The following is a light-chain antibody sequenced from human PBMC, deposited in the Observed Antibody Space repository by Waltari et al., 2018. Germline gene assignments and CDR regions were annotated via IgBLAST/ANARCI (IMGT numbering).Light chain of an antibody. V-gene: IGKV1-5*03. CDR3: QQCNSYLLT. Sequence: DIQMTQSPSTLSASVGDRVTITCRASQSIGSSLAWYQQKQGKAPKVVIYEASSLESGVPSRFSGSGSGTEFTLTISRLQPDDFATYYCQQCNSYLLTFGGGTKVEIK. J-gene: IGKJ4*01. CDR1: QSIGSS. CDR2: EAS.